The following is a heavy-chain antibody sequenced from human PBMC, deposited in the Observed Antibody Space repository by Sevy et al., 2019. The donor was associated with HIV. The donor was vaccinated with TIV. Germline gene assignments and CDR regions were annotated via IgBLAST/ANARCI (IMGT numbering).Heavy chain of an antibody. V-gene: IGHV3-15*01. J-gene: IGHJ4*02. CDR2: IKSKTDGGPT. CDR3: TTDAHDFTNYPSPYYFDQ. Sequence: GGSLRLSCAASGFTLSDAWMSWVRQAPGKGLEWVGRIKSKTDGGPTDYAAPLKDRSTISRDESKTTLYLQMNNLKTEDTAVYYCTTDAHDFTNYPSPYYFDQWGQGTLVTVSS. CDR1: GFTLSDAW. D-gene: IGHD4-4*01.